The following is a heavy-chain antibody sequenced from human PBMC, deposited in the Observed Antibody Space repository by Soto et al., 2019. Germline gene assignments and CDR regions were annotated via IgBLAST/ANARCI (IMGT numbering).Heavy chain of an antibody. J-gene: IGHJ2*01. CDR2: IYYSGST. D-gene: IGHD4-17*01. CDR3: ATILPHDYGDLTSWANWYFDL. Sequence: SETLSLTCTVSGGSISSSSYYWGWIRQPPGKGLEWIGSIYYSGSTYYNPSLKSRVTISVDTSKNQFSLKLSSVTAADTAVYYCATILPHDYGDLTSWANWYFDLWGRGTLVTVSS. CDR1: GGSISSSSYY. V-gene: IGHV4-39*01.